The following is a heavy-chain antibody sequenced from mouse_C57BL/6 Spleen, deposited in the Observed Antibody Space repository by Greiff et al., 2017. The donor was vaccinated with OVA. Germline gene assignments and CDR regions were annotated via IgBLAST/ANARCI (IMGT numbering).Heavy chain of an antibody. D-gene: IGHD1-2*01. CDR2: IYPRDGST. J-gene: IGHJ4*01. CDR3: ARSLSYYGIYYAMDY. V-gene: IGHV1-78*01. Sequence: VQLQQSDAELVKPGASVKISCKVSGYTFTDHTIHWLKQRPEQGLEWIGYIYPRDGSTKYNEKFKGKATLTADKSSSTAYMQLNSLTSEDSAVYGCARSLSYYGIYYAMDYWGQGTSVTVAS. CDR1: GYTFTDHT.